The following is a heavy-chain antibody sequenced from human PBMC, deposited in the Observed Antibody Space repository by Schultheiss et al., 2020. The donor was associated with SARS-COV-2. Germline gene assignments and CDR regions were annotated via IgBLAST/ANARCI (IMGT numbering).Heavy chain of an antibody. CDR2: IYTSGST. CDR1: GGSISSGGYS. V-gene: IGHV4-61*02. Sequence: SETLSLTCTVSGGSISSGGYSWSWIRQPAGKGLEWIGRIYTSGSTNYNPSLKSRVTISVDTSKNQFSLKLSSVTAADTAVYYCARAPIAAAGTVYFQHWGQGTLVTVSS. D-gene: IGHD6-13*01. CDR3: ARAPIAAAGTVYFQH. J-gene: IGHJ1*01.